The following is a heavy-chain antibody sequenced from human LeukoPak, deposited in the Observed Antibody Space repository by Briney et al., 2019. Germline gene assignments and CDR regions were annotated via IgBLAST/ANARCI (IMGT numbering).Heavy chain of an antibody. D-gene: IGHD3-10*01. V-gene: IGHV3-7*03. CDR3: ARDDGYGSGSLNPYYYYGMDV. J-gene: IGHJ6*04. CDR2: IKQDGSEK. CDR1: GFTFSSYW. Sequence: GGSLRLSCAASGFTFSSYWMSWVRQAPGKGLEWVANIKQDGSEKNYVDSVKGRFTISRDNAKNSLSLQMDSLRAEDTAVYYCARDDGYGSGSLNPYYYYGMDVWGKGTTVTVSS.